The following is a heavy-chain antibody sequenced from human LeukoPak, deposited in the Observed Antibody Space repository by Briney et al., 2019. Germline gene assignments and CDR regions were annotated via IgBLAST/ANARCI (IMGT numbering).Heavy chain of an antibody. J-gene: IGHJ3*02. CDR3: ARGGRYLPLDI. Sequence: GGSLRLSCAASGFTFSSYRMNWVRQAPGKGLEWVGRTRNKANRYTTEYAASVKGRFTISRDDSKNSLYLQINSLKTADTAVYYCARGGRYLPLDIWGQGTMVTVSS. CDR2: TRNKANRYTT. CDR1: GFTFSSYR. V-gene: IGHV3-72*01. D-gene: IGHD3-10*01.